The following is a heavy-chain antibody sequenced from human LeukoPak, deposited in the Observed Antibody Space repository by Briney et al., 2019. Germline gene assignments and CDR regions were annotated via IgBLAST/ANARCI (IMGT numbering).Heavy chain of an antibody. CDR3: AREYTLYRSGWFLDY. CDR2: VDYSGGT. CDR1: GDSSSNSIYY. V-gene: IGHV4-39*07. J-gene: IGHJ4*02. Sequence: SETLSLTCTVSGDSSSNSIYYWGWIRQPPGKGLEWIGSVDYSGGTYYNPSLKSRASISIDTSKIQFSLKLSSVTAADTAMYYCAREYTLYRSGWFLDYWGQGTVVTVSS. D-gene: IGHD6-19*01.